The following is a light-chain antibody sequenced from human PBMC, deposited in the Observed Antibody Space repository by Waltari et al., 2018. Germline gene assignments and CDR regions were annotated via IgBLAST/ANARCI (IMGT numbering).Light chain of an antibody. J-gene: IGLJ3*02. Sequence: QQTPANAPKLMIYDVTKRPSGVPDRFSGSKSGNTASLTISGLQAEDEADYYCCSYAGTYSLVFGGGTKLTVL. CDR3: CSYAGTYSLV. V-gene: IGLV2-11*01. CDR2: DVT.